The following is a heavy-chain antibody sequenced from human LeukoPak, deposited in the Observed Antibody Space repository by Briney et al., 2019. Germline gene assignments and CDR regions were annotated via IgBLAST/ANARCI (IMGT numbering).Heavy chain of an antibody. CDR1: GFTFSSYW. CDR3: ARVQKNYDFWSGYASGYYYYRDV. D-gene: IGHD3-3*01. J-gene: IGHJ6*03. V-gene: IGHV3-74*01. CDR2: INSDGCSP. Sequence: PGGSLRLSCAASGFTFSSYWMHWVRQAPGKGLVWVSRINSDGCSPSYADSVKGRFSISRYNAKNTLYLQMNSLSDEDTAVYYCARVQKNYDFWSGYASGYYYYRDVWGKGNTVTVPS.